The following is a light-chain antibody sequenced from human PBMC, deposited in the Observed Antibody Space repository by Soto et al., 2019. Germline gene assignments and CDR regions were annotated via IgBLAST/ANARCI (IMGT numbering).Light chain of an antibody. V-gene: IGLV2-14*01. CDR1: SSDVGGYNY. CDR3: SSYTSSSTLV. CDR2: EVS. Sequence: QYALTQPASVSGSPGQSITISCTGTSSDVGGYNYVSWYQHHPGKAPKLMIYEVSNRPSGVSNRFSGSKSGNTASLTISGLQAEDEADYYCSSYTSSSTLVFGTGTKLTVL. J-gene: IGLJ1*01.